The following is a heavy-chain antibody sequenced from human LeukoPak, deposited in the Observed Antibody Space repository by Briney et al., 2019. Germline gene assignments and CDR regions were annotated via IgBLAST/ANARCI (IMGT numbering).Heavy chain of an antibody. CDR1: GFSFNSDW. V-gene: IGHV3-7*01. Sequence: PGGSLILSCAASGFSFNSDWMDWVRQAPGKGLEWVANIKHDESEKNYLDSVKGRFTISRDNAQNSLYLQMNGLRVEDTDVYYCTRGLDDWGQGTLVTVSS. CDR3: TRGLDD. D-gene: IGHD3-16*01. CDR2: IKHDESEK. J-gene: IGHJ4*02.